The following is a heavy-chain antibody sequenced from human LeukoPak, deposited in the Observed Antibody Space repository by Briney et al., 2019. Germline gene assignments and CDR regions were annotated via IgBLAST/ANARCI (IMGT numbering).Heavy chain of an antibody. Sequence: SETLSLTCTVSGYSISSSYYWSWIRQPAGKGLEWIGRIYTSGSTNYNPSLKSRVTMSVDTSKNQFSLKLSSVTAADTAVYYCARDGRIRSSNWFDPWGQGTLVTVSS. V-gene: IGHV4-4*07. D-gene: IGHD4-17*01. CDR1: GYSISSSYY. CDR3: ARDGRIRSSNWFDP. J-gene: IGHJ5*02. CDR2: IYTSGST.